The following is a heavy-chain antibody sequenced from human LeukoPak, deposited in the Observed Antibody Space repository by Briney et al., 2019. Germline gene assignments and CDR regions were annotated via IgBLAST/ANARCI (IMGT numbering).Heavy chain of an antibody. J-gene: IGHJ4*02. CDR1: GFTFSSYW. D-gene: IGHD1-26*01. Sequence: GGSLRLSCAASGFTFSSYWMHWVRQAPRAGLGLVSRINSDGTSTNYADSAKGRFTISRDNASKTQSLQMNSLRVDDTAADYCARVETTNSPFDYWGQGTLVAVSS. V-gene: IGHV3-74*01. CDR3: ARVETTNSPFDY. CDR2: INSDGTST.